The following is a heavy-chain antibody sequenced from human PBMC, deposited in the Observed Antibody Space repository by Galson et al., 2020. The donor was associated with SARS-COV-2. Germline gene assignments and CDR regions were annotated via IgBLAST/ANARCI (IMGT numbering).Heavy chain of an antibody. J-gene: IGHJ4*02. CDR1: GFTFSSYA. CDR2: ISYDGSNK. Sequence: GESLKISCAASGFTFSSYAMHWVRQAPGKGLEWVAVISYDGSNKYYADSVKGRFTISRDNSKNTLYLQMNSLRAEDTAVYYCASEQPLWFGELLDWGQGTLVTVSS. CDR3: ASEQPLWFGELLD. V-gene: IGHV3-30-3*01. D-gene: IGHD3-10*01.